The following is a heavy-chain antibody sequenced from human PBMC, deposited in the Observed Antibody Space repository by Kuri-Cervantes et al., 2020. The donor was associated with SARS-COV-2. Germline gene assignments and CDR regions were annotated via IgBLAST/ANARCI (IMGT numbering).Heavy chain of an antibody. Sequence: ESLKISCTVSGGSISSYYWSWIRQPPGKGLEWIGYIYYSGSTNYNPSLKSRVTISVDTSKNQFSLKLNSVTAADTAVYYCARGLGPLYYDYLWGSYRYSIWFDSWGQGTLVTVSS. CDR3: ARGLGPLYYDYLWGSYRYSIWFDS. D-gene: IGHD3-16*02. CDR2: IYYSGST. CDR1: GGSISSYY. V-gene: IGHV4-59*12. J-gene: IGHJ5*01.